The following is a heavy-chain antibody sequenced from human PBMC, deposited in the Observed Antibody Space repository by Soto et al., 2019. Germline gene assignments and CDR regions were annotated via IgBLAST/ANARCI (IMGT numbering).Heavy chain of an antibody. V-gene: IGHV3-33*08. CDR3: ATVHNTSRSFDS. Sequence: PGGSLRLSCAASGFTFSFYGMHWVRQAPGKGLEWLAVISYDEKNKFYADSVKGRSTISRDNSKNTLSLQMSSLRAEDTAVYYCATVHNTSRSFDSWGQGTLVTVSS. D-gene: IGHD1-20*01. CDR1: GFTFSFYG. J-gene: IGHJ4*02. CDR2: ISYDEKNK.